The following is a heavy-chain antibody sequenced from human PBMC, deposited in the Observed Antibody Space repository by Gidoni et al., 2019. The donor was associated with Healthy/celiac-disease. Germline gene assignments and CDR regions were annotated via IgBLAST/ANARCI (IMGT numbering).Heavy chain of an antibody. CDR1: GFTFRSYA. J-gene: IGHJ3*02. CDR3: AKTPYGDYEDDAFDI. D-gene: IGHD4-17*01. Sequence: EVQLLESGGGLVQPGGSLRLSCAASGFTFRSYAMSWVRQAQGKGLEWVSAISGRGGSTYYEDSVKGRFTISRDNSKNTLYLQMNSLRAEDTAVYYCAKTPYGDYEDDAFDIWGQGTMVTVSS. V-gene: IGHV3-23*01. CDR2: ISGRGGST.